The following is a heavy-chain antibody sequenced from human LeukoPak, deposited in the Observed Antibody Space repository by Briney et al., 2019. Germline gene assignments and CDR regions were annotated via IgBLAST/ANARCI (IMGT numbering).Heavy chain of an antibody. Sequence: SETLSLTCTVSGGSISSYHWSWVRQPPGKGLEWIGYIYYSGSTNYNPSLKSRVTISVDMSKNQFSLNLTSVTAADTAVYYCASNRGITIFGVVDNFDYWGQGTLVTVSS. CDR2: IYYSGST. CDR3: ASNRGITIFGVVDNFDY. CDR1: GGSISSYH. V-gene: IGHV4-59*08. D-gene: IGHD3-3*01. J-gene: IGHJ4*02.